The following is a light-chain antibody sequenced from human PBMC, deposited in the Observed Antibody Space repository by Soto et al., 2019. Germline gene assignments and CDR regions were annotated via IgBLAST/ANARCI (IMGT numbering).Light chain of an antibody. Sequence: DIQMTQSPSTLSASIGDRVTITCRASQSVDSWLAWYQQQPGKAPKLLIYKASSLQTGVPSRFSGSGSGTEFTLTISSLQPDDFATYYCQHYNDYSRVVGQRTKVEIK. CDR1: QSVDSW. V-gene: IGKV1-5*03. J-gene: IGKJ1*01. CDR3: QHYNDYSRV. CDR2: KAS.